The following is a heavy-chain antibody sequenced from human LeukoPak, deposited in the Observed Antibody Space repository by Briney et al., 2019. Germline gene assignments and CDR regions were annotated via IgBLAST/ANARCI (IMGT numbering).Heavy chain of an antibody. J-gene: IGHJ4*02. CDR2: IYYSGST. V-gene: IGHV4-39*01. CDR1: GGSISSSSYY. CDR3: ARHATTIGGFDY. Sequence: SETLSLTCTVSGGSISSSSYYWGWIRQPPGKGLEWIGSIYYSGSTYYNPSLKSRVTISVDTSKNQFSLKLSSVTAADTAVYYCARHATTIGGFDYWDQGTLVTVSS. D-gene: IGHD3-22*01.